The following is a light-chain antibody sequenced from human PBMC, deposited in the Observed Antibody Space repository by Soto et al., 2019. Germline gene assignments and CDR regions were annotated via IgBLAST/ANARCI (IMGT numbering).Light chain of an antibody. CDR1: QSLSSY. CDR2: EAS. CDR3: QQRNYWPIT. Sequence: IVRTQSPATLSLSPGERATLSCRASQSLSSYLAWYKHKPGQAPRLLSYEASKRATGLPARFSGSGSGTDFTLTISSLQPEDFEVYYCQQRNYWPITFGQGTRLEIK. J-gene: IGKJ5*01. V-gene: IGKV3-11*01.